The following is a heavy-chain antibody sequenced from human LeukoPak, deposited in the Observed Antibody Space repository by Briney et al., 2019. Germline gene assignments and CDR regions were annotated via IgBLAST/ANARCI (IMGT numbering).Heavy chain of an antibody. Sequence: GASVKVSCKASGGTFSSYAISWVRQAPGQGLEWMGRIIPILGIANYAQKFQGRATITADKSTSTAYMELSSLRSDDTAVYYCARSSTFDFYGSGSSCMDVWGQGTTVTVSS. CDR1: GGTFSSYA. V-gene: IGHV1-69*04. J-gene: IGHJ6*02. D-gene: IGHD3-10*01. CDR3: ARSSTFDFYGSGSSCMDV. CDR2: IIPILGIA.